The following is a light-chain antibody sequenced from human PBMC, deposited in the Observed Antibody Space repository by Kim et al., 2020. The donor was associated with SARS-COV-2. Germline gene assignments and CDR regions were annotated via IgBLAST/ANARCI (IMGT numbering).Light chain of an antibody. CDR2: LEGSGSY. V-gene: IGLV4-60*03. CDR3: ETWDSNTWV. Sequence: QLVLTQSSSASASLVSSVKLTCTLSSVHSSYIIAWHQQQPGKAPRYLMKLEGSGSYNKGSGVPDRFSGSSSGADRYLTISNLQSEDEADYYCETWDSNTWVFGGGTQLTVL. CDR1: SVHSSYI. J-gene: IGLJ3*02.